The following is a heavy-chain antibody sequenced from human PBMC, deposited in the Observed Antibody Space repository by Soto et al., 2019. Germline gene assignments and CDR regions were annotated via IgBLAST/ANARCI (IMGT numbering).Heavy chain of an antibody. CDR1: GFTFSGYS. V-gene: IGHV3-21*01. Sequence: EVQLVESGGGLVKPGGSLRLSCVASGFTFSGYSINWVRQAPGKGLEWVSYISGPSIYIYYADSVKGRFTISRDNAMSAVYMQMNSLGAEDTAVYYCARGFRNGFNVWGQGTTVSVSS. D-gene: IGHD2-8*01. J-gene: IGHJ6*02. CDR2: ISGPSIYI. CDR3: ARGFRNGFNV.